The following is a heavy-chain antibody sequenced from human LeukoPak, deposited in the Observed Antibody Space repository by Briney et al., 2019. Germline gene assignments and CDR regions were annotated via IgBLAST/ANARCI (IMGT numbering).Heavy chain of an antibody. V-gene: IGHV3-23*01. CDR3: AKEYCSNGVCYVGFDS. D-gene: IGHD2-8*01. CDR1: GFTFSSYA. Sequence: GGSLRLSCAASGFTFSSYAMSWVRQAPGKGLEWVSSISGSAGSTHYADSVKGRFIISRDNSKNTLNLRLNSLKVEDTAVYFCAKEYCSNGVCYVGFDSWGQGTLVTVSS. CDR2: ISGSAGST. J-gene: IGHJ4*02.